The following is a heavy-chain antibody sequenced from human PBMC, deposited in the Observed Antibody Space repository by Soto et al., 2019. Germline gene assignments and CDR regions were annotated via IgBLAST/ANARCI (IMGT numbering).Heavy chain of an antibody. D-gene: IGHD2-2*01. V-gene: IGHV4-30-2*01. Sequence: SETLSLTCAVSGGSISSGGYSWSWIRQPPGKGLEWIGYMYHSGSTYYNPSLKSRVTISIDRSKNQFSLKLSSVTAADTAVYYWARWGDVVIIPATRVRGFESWGEGIMVTVSS. CDR2: MYHSGST. CDR1: GGSISSGGYS. CDR3: ARWGDVVIIPATRVRGFES. J-gene: IGHJ3*02.